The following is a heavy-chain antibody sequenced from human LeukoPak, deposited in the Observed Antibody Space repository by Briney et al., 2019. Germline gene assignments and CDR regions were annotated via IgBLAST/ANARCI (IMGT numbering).Heavy chain of an antibody. V-gene: IGHV1-2*06. CDR1: GYTFTGYY. D-gene: IGHD3-16*01. CDR2: MNPNSGDT. J-gene: IGHJ4*02. CDR3: VPRGDGGFDY. Sequence: ASVKVSCKTSGYTFTGYYMHWVRQAPGQGLEWLGRMNPNSGDTNYPQNFQGRVTMTRDTSISTAYMELSSLRSDDAAVYYCVPRGDGGFDYWGQGTLVIVSS.